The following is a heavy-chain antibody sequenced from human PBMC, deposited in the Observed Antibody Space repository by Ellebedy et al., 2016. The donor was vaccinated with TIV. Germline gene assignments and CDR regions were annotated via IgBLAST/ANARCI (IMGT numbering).Heavy chain of an antibody. V-gene: IGHV3-23*01. Sequence: PGGSLRLSCAASGFTFSSYAMSWVRQAPGKGLEWVSAISGSGGSTYYADSVKGRFTISRDNSKKTLSLQMNSLSADSTAAYYCARGRGGGSDSSTPRYYFDYWGLGTLVTVSS. CDR2: ISGSGGST. CDR1: GFTFSSYA. J-gene: IGHJ4*02. CDR3: ARGRGGGSDSSTPRYYFDY. D-gene: IGHD2-2*01.